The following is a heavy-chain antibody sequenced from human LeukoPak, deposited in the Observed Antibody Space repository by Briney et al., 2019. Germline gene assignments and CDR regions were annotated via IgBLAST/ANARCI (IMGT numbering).Heavy chain of an antibody. Sequence: GASVKVSCKGSGYTFTNYGINWVRQAPGQGLEWMGWISAYNGNTNYAQNLQGRVTLTTDTSTTTAYMELRSLRSDDTAVYYCARRLTDGSGYYPYYYYGMDVWGQGTTVTVSS. V-gene: IGHV1-18*01. CDR3: ARRLTDGSGYYPYYYYGMDV. CDR2: ISAYNGNT. D-gene: IGHD3-22*01. J-gene: IGHJ6*02. CDR1: GYTFTNYG.